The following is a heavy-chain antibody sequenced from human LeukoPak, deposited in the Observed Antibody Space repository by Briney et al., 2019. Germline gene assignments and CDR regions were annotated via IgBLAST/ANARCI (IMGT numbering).Heavy chain of an antibody. Sequence: PGGSLRLSCAASGFTFSSCAMNWVRQAPGKGLEWVSVISGSGGTTYYADSVKGRFTISRDNSKNTLYLQMNSLRAEDTAVYYFAIKYQLLFDCWGQGTLVTVSS. CDR3: AIKYQLLFDC. CDR2: ISGSGGTT. CDR1: GFTFSSCA. J-gene: IGHJ4*02. V-gene: IGHV3-23*01. D-gene: IGHD2-2*01.